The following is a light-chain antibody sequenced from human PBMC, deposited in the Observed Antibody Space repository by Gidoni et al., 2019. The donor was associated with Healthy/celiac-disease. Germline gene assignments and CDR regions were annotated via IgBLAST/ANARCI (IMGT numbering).Light chain of an antibody. V-gene: IGKV2-28*01. CDR3: MQAQQTPLT. J-gene: IGKJ2*01. CDR1: QSLLHSNVYNY. CDR2: LGS. Sequence: IVLTSSPLSLPVTPGEPASIPCRSSQSLLHSNVYNYLDWYLQKPGQSPQLLIYLGSNRASGVPDRFSGSGSGTDFTLKISRVEAEDVGVYYCMQAQQTPLTFGQGTKVEIK.